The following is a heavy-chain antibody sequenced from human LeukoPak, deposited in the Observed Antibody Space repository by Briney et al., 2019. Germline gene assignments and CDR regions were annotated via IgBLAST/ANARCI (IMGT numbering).Heavy chain of an antibody. CDR2: IYYSGST. CDR1: GGSISSSSYY. CDR3: ARQQNYDFWSGYYWKPPNFDY. J-gene: IGHJ4*02. V-gene: IGHV4-39*01. D-gene: IGHD3-3*01. Sequence: PSETLSLTCTVSGGSISSSSYYWGWIRQPPGKGLEWIGSIYYSGSTYYNPSLKSRVTISVDTSKNQFSLELSSVTAADTAVYYCARQQNYDFWSGYYWKPPNFDYWGQGTLVTVSS.